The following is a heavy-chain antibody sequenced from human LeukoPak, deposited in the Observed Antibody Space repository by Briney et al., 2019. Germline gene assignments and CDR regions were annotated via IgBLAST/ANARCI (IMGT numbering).Heavy chain of an antibody. CDR1: GGSFSGYY. J-gene: IGHJ4*02. D-gene: IGHD2-15*01. CDR3: ARVVASTSIDS. Sequence: HSETLSLTCAVYGGSFSGYYWSWIRQPPGKGLEWIGEINHSGSTNYNPSLKSRVTISVDTSKNQFSLKLSSVTAADTAVYYCARVVASTSIDSWGQGTLVTVSS. V-gene: IGHV4-34*01. CDR2: INHSGST.